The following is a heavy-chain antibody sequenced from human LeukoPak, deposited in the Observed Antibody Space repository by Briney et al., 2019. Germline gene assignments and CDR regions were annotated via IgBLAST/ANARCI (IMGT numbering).Heavy chain of an antibody. D-gene: IGHD5-18*01. CDR3: AKFQYLYSYGCLDS. V-gene: IGHV3-48*03. CDR1: GFTFSSYE. J-gene: IGHJ4*02. Sequence: GGSLRLSCAASGFTFSSYEMNWVRQAPGKGLEWVSYISSSGSTIYYADSVKGRFTISRDNSKNTLFLQMSSLRAEDTAVYYCAKFQYLYSYGCLDSWGQGTLVAVSS. CDR2: ISSSGSTI.